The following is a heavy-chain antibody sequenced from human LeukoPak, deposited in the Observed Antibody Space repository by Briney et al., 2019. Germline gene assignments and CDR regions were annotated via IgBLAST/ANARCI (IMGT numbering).Heavy chain of an antibody. Sequence: SVKVSCKASGGTFSNYDFTFTSYAITWVRQAPGQGLEWMGGIIPIYGRADYPQKFQGRVTITADESTRTVTMQLSSLRSEDTAVYYCAGFFYDNSNASFDIWGQGTVVTVS. J-gene: IGHJ3*02. CDR2: IIPIYGRA. D-gene: IGHD3-22*01. CDR1: GGTFSNYDFTFTSYA. CDR3: AGFFYDNSNASFDI. V-gene: IGHV1-69*13.